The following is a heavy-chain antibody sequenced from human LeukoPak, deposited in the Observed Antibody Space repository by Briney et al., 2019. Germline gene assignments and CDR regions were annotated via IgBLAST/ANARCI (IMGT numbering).Heavy chain of an antibody. V-gene: IGHV1-18*01. CDR3: ARDLYRTYYDFWSGYFQAPDY. D-gene: IGHD3-3*01. J-gene: IGHJ4*02. CDR1: GYTFTSYG. CDR2: ISAYNGNT. Sequence: ASVKVSCKASGYTFTSYGISWVRQAPGQGLEWVGWISAYNGNTNYAQKLQGRVTMTTDTSTSTAYMELRSLRSDDTAVYYCARDLYRTYYDFWSGYFQAPDYWGQGTLVTVSS.